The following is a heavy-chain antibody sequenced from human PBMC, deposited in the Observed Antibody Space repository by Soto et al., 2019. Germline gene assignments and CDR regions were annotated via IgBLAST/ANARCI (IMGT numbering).Heavy chain of an antibody. CDR2: IGRRSDI. CDR1: GFSFSTYS. D-gene: IGHD2-21*02. V-gene: IGHV3-21*01. Sequence: NPGGSLRLSCEASGFSFSTYSMHWVRQAPGKGLEWVSSIGRRSDIYYADSVKGRFTISRDNAKNSVSLQMNSLRDEDTAVYYCEREETAWPLAYGLDVWGQGTKVTVYS. CDR3: EREETAWPLAYGLDV. J-gene: IGHJ6*02.